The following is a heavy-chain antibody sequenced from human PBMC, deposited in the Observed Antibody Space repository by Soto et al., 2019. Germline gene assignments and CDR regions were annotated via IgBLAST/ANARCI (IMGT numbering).Heavy chain of an antibody. CDR3: ARESVDLTSNLDY. CDR2: ISSTTNYI. V-gene: IGHV3-21*01. J-gene: IGHJ4*02. CDR1: GFTFSRYS. Sequence: EVQLVESGGGLVRPGGSLRLSCAASGFTFSRYSMNWVRQAPGKGLEWVSSISSTTNYIYYADSMKGRLTVSRDNAKNSVSLYMNGLSAEDAAVYYCARESVDLTSNLDYWGQGTLVTVSS. D-gene: IGHD5-12*01.